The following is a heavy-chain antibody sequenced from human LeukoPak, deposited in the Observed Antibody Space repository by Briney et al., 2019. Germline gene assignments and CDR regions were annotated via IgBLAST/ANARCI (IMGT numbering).Heavy chain of an antibody. V-gene: IGHV4-38-2*02. Sequence: PSETLSLTCTVSGYSISSGYYWDWIRQPPGKGLEWIGSIYYSGSTYYNPSLKSRVTISVDTSKNQFSLKLSSVTAADTAVYYCARMYYYGSGSKEKGYFDYWGQGTLVTVSS. CDR2: IYYSGST. D-gene: IGHD3-10*01. CDR3: ARMYYYGSGSKEKGYFDY. J-gene: IGHJ4*02. CDR1: GYSISSGYY.